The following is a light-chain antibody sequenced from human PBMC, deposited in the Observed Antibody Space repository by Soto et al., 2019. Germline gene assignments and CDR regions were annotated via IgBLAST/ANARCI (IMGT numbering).Light chain of an antibody. V-gene: IGKV3-15*01. Sequence: EKVMTQSPATLSLSLGERATLSCRASESVSNNLAWYHQRPGQAPRLLIYGASTRATGIPDRFSGSGSGTEFTLTITSLQSEDFAVYYCQQYGSSQWTFGQGTKVDIK. CDR1: ESVSNN. CDR2: GAS. J-gene: IGKJ1*01. CDR3: QQYGSSQWT.